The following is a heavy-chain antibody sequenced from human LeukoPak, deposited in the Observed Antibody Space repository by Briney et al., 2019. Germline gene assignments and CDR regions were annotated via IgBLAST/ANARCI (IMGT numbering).Heavy chain of an antibody. J-gene: IGHJ4*02. CDR3: ARRSSDSSGYYGY. D-gene: IGHD3-22*01. CDR2: INPNSGGT. Sequence: ASVKVSCKASGYTFTGYYMHRVRQAPGQGLEWMGRINPNSGGTNYAQKFQGRVTMTRDTSISTAYMELSRLRSDDTAVYYCARRSSDSSGYYGYWGQGTLVTVSS. CDR1: GYTFTGYY. V-gene: IGHV1-2*06.